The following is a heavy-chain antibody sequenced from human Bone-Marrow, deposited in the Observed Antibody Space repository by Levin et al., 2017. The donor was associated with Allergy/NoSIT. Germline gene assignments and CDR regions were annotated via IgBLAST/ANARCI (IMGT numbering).Heavy chain of an antibody. CDR2: LWHDDITN. J-gene: IGHJ4*02. CDR1: GFAFSNYA. Sequence: HPGGSLRLSCAASGFAFSNYAMHWVRQAPGKGPEWVAVLWHDDITNYNVDSVEGRFTISRDKSNNTLYLYMNSLRAEDTGVYFCARGICSGSSCFFDYWGQGTLVTISS. D-gene: IGHD2-15*01. V-gene: IGHV3-33*01. CDR3: ARGICSGSSCFFDY.